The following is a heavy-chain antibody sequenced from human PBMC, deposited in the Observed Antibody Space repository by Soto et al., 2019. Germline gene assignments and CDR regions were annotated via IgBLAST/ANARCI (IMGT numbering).Heavy chain of an antibody. CDR1: GFTFSSYE. V-gene: IGHV3-48*03. Sequence: EVLLEESGGGLVQPGGSLRLSCVASGFTFSSYEMNWVRQAPGKGLEWVSHISSSGNTIYYADSVKGRFTISRDNAKNSLYLQMNSLRVEDTAVYYCARTYAFDIWGQGTMVTVSS. CDR2: ISSSGNTI. CDR3: ARTYAFDI. J-gene: IGHJ3*02.